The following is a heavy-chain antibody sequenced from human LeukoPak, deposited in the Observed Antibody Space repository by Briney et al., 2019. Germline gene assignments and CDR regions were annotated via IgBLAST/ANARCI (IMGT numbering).Heavy chain of an antibody. D-gene: IGHD1-26*01. CDR3: AKDKSGSYWGFFDY. CDR2: INWDGGST. Sequence: GGSLRLSCAASGFTFDDYTMHWVRQAPGKGLEWVSLINWDGGSTYYADSVKGRFTISRDNSKNSLYLQMNSERTEDTALYYCAKDKSGSYWGFFDYWGQGTLVTVSS. J-gene: IGHJ4*02. V-gene: IGHV3-43*01. CDR1: GFTFDDYT.